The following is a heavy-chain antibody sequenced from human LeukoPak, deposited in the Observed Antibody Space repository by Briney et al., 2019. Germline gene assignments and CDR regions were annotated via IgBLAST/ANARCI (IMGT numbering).Heavy chain of an antibody. CDR3: ARPVDTAMAYFDY. V-gene: IGHV5-51*01. D-gene: IGHD5-18*01. CDR1: GYIFTSYW. J-gene: IGHJ4*02. CDR2: IYPGDSDT. Sequence: GESLKISCKGSGYIFTSYWIGWVRQMPGKGLEWMGIIYPGDSDTRYSPSFQGQVTISADKSISTAYLQWSSLKASDTAMYYCARPVDTAMAYFDYWGQGTLVTVSS.